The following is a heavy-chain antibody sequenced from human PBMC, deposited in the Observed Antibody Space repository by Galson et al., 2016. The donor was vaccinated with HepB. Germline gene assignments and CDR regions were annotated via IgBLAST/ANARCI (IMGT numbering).Heavy chain of an antibody. CDR1: GFTFSDYY. V-gene: IGHV3-11*01. D-gene: IGHD3-10*01. CDR2: ISSSGSTI. Sequence: SLRLSCAASGFTFSDYYMNWIRQAPGKGLEWVSSISSSGSTIYYADSVKGRFIISRDNAKNSLYLQMNSLRAEDTAVYYCARDRKVLLWFGEPEDYWGQGTLVSASS. CDR3: ARDRKVLLWFGEPEDY. J-gene: IGHJ4*02.